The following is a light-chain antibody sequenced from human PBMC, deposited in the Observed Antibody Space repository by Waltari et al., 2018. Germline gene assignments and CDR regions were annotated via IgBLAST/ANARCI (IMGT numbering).Light chain of an antibody. J-gene: IGKJ2*03. CDR3: QASYTTPYS. CDR2: AAS. V-gene: IGKV1-39*01. Sequence: DIQMTQSPSSLSASVGDRVTITCRASQSISSYLNWYQQKPGKAPKLLIYAASSLQSGVPSRFSGSGSGTDCTLTISSLQPEDFATYFCQASYTTPYSFGQGTKVEIK. CDR1: QSISSY.